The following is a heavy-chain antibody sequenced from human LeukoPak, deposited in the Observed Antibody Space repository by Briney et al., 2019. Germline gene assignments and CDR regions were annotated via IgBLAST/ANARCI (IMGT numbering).Heavy chain of an antibody. V-gene: IGHV3-48*03. Sequence: GGSLRLSCAASGFTFSSYEMNWVRQAPGKGLEWVSYISSSGSTIYYADSVKGRFTISRDNAKNSLYLQMNSLRAEDTAVYYCARDLLYGSGSYTYWGQGTLVTVSS. CDR3: ARDLLYGSGSYTY. J-gene: IGHJ4*02. D-gene: IGHD3-10*01. CDR1: GFTFSSYE. CDR2: ISSSGSTI.